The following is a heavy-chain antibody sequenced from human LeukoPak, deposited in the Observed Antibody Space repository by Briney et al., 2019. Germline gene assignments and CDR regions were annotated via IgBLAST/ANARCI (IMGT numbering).Heavy chain of an antibody. Sequence: ASVKVSCRASGYTCTSYGISWVRQAPGQGLEWMGWISAYNGNTNYAQKLQGRVTMTTDTSTSTASMELRSLRSDATAVYYCAIDDYGDYFYFQHWGQGTLVTVSS. CDR3: AIDDYGDYFYFQH. CDR2: ISAYNGNT. J-gene: IGHJ1*01. D-gene: IGHD4-17*01. CDR1: GYTCTSYG. V-gene: IGHV1-18*04.